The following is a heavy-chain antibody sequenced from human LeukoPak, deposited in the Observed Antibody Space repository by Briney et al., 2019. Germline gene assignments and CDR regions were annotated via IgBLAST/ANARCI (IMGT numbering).Heavy chain of an antibody. CDR1: GFAFSSYT. V-gene: IGHV3-48*01. D-gene: IGHD3-3*01. Sequence: GGSLRLSCAASGFAFSSYTMNWVRQAPGKGLEWVSQISDINTVYYADSVKGRFTISRDNAKNSLYLQMNSLKAEDTAIYYCARPLRESGYFYFDYWGQGTLVTVSS. CDR2: ISDINTV. J-gene: IGHJ4*02. CDR3: ARPLRESGYFYFDY.